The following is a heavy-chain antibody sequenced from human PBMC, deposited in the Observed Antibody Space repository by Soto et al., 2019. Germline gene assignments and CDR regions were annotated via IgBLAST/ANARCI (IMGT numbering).Heavy chain of an antibody. J-gene: IGHJ1*01. CDR3: ARVRGSSGWYGGRRAEYFQH. CDR2: IYYSGST. V-gene: IGHV4-30-4*01. D-gene: IGHD6-19*01. CDR1: GGSISSGDYY. Sequence: SETLSLTCTVSGGSISSGDYYWSWIRQPPGKGLEWIGYIYYSGSTYYNPSLKSRVTISVDTSKNQFSLKLSSVTAADTAVYYCARVRGSSGWYGGRRAEYFQHWGQGTLVTVSS.